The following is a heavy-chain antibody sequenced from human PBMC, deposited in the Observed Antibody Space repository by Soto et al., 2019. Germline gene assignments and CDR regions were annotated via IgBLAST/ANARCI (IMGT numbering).Heavy chain of an antibody. CDR2: INHSGST. CDR1: GGSFSGYY. CDR3: ARGGYSGYAR. Sequence: QVQLQQWGAGLLKPSETLSLTCAVYGGSFSGYYWSWIRQPPGKGLEWIGEINHSGSTNYNPSLKXXVXIQXDTSKNQFSLKLSSVTAADTAVYYCARGGYSGYARWGQGTLVTVSS. V-gene: IGHV4-34*01. D-gene: IGHD5-12*01. J-gene: IGHJ4*02.